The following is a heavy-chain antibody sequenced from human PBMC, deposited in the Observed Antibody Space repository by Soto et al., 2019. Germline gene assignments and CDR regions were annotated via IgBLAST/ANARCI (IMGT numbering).Heavy chain of an antibody. D-gene: IGHD1-1*01. CDR3: ARGPRVSSTGTGAH. Sequence: GGSLRLSCSVSGFAFSAYWMHWVRQVPGKGLTWVSRISDDGSTATYADSVKGRFVISRDNAKNGLYLEMNTLRADDSGLYYCARGPRVSSTGTGAHWGRGTLVTVSS. J-gene: IGHJ4*02. V-gene: IGHV3-74*01. CDR2: ISDDGSTA. CDR1: GFAFSAYW.